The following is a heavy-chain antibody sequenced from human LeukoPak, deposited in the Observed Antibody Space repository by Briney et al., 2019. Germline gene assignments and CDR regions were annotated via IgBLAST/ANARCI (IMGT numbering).Heavy chain of an antibody. V-gene: IGHV3-33*01. CDR3: ARAYSDTHFDY. Sequence: PGGSLRLSCAASGFTFSSYGMHWVRQAPGKGLEWVAVIWYDGSNKYYADSVKGRFTISRDYAKNSLFLHMNSLRAEDTAVYYCARAYSDTHFDYWGQGTLVTVSS. CDR2: IWYDGSNK. CDR1: GFTFSSYG. J-gene: IGHJ4*02. D-gene: IGHD4-17*01.